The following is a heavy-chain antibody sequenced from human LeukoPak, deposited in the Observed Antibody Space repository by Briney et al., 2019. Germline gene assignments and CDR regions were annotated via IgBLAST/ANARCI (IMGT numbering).Heavy chain of an antibody. Sequence: GGSLRLSCTSVGFSFGDYAVSWFRQAPGKGLEWVGYISSKAFGATPQYAPSVRGRFTISRDDSKSIAHPQMNSLKTEDTAVYYCTRNTVTVHFDYWGQGTPVTVSS. D-gene: IGHD4-17*01. CDR1: GFSFGDYA. V-gene: IGHV3-49*03. CDR3: TRNTVTVHFDY. CDR2: ISSKAFGATP. J-gene: IGHJ4*02.